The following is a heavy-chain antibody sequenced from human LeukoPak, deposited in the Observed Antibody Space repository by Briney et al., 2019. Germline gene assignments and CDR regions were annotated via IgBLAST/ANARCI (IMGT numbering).Heavy chain of an antibody. CDR2: IIPIFGTA. Sequence: SVKVSCKVSGGTFSSYAISWVRQAPGQGLEWMGGIIPIFGTANYAQKFQGRVTITTDESTSTAYMELSSLRSEDTAVYYCARGVVPAAIRGWWFDPWGQGTLVTVSS. D-gene: IGHD2-2*01. CDR1: GGTFSSYA. J-gene: IGHJ5*02. V-gene: IGHV1-69*05. CDR3: ARGVVPAAIRGWWFDP.